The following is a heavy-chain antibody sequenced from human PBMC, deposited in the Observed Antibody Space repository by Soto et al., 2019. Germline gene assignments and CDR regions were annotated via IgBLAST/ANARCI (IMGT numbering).Heavy chain of an antibody. V-gene: IGHV3-53*01. CDR1: GFTVNSHY. Sequence: VGSLRLSCAVSGFTVNSHYMSWVRQAPGKGLEWVSVIYSGGSTYYADSVKGRFTISRDISRNTLYLQMNSLRAEDTAVYYCARHDWFDPWGQGTLVTVSS. CDR2: IYSGGST. J-gene: IGHJ5*02. CDR3: ARHDWFDP.